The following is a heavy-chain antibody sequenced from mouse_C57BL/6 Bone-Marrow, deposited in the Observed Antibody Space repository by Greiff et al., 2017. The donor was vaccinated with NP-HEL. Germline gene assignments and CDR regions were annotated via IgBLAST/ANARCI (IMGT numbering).Heavy chain of an antibody. Sequence: EVQRVESGEGLVKPGGSLKLSCAASGFTFSSYAMSWVRQTPEKRLEWVAYISSGGDYIYYADTVKGRFTISRDNARNTLYLQMSSLKSEDTAMYYCTRDHGSSYWYFDVWGTGTTVTVSS. CDR3: TRDHGSSYWYFDV. D-gene: IGHD1-1*01. CDR1: GFTFSSYA. CDR2: ISSGGDYI. J-gene: IGHJ1*03. V-gene: IGHV5-9-1*02.